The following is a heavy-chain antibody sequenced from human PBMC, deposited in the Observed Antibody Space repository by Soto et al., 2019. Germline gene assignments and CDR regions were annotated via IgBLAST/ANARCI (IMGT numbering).Heavy chain of an antibody. V-gene: IGHV3-23*01. D-gene: IGHD6-13*01. CDR1: RLTFSNYA. J-gene: IGHJ4*02. Sequence: EVQVLESGGGLVQPGGSLRLSCVISRLTFSNYALNWVRQAPGKGLEWVSSISGSGDTTYYADSVKGRFTISRDNSKNTRYLQMNSLRVEDTALYYCAKADYSYSWAPGDYWGQGTLVTVYS. CDR3: AKADYSYSWAPGDY. CDR2: ISGSGDTT.